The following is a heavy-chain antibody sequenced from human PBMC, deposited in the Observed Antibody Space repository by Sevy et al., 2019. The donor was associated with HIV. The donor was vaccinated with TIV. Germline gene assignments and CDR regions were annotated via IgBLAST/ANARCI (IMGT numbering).Heavy chain of an antibody. D-gene: IGHD6-6*01. CDR1: GFPFSSYG. V-gene: IGHV3-48*01. CDR2: ISDISSAI. J-gene: IGHJ6*02. CDR3: ARGLAALPGYYYGMDV. Sequence: GGSLRLSCAASGFPFSSYGMNWVRQAPGKGLEWVSYISDISSAIYYADSVEGRFTISRDNAKKSLYLQMNSLRAEDTAVFYCARGLAALPGYYYGMDVWGQGTTVTISS.